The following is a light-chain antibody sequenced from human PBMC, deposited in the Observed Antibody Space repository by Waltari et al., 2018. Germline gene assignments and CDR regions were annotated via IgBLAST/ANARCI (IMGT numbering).Light chain of an antibody. CDR1: SGHSTNI. V-gene: IGLV4-69*01. J-gene: IGLJ3*02. Sequence: QLVLTQSPSASASLGAPVKLTRTLSSGHSTNIIAWLQQQPEKGPRYLMNVNSDGSHNKGVGIPDRFSCSSSGAERYLTSSSLQSEDEADYYCRTGGHGTWVFGVGTRLTVL. CDR3: RTGGHGTWV. CDR2: VNSDGSH.